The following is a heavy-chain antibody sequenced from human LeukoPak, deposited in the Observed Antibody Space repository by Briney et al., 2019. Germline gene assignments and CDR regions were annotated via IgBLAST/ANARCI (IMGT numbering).Heavy chain of an antibody. D-gene: IGHD3-22*01. CDR2: IRYDGSNK. J-gene: IGHJ4*02. V-gene: IGHV3-30*02. CDR1: GFTFSSYS. CDR3: AKIPVDRPLDYYDSSGPSADFDY. Sequence: GGSLRLSCAASGFTFSSYSMSWVRQAPGKGLEWVAFIRYDGSNKYYADSVKGRFTISRDNSKNTLYLQMNSLRAEDMAVYYCAKIPVDRPLDYYDSSGPSADFDYWGQGTLVTVSS.